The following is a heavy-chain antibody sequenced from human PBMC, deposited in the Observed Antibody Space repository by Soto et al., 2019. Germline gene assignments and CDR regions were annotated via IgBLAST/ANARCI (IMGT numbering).Heavy chain of an antibody. V-gene: IGHV3-23*04. CDR1: GFIFTTSD. Sequence: EVQLVESEGGLVQPGGSLRLSCEASGFIFTTSDMSWVRQAPGKGLEWISSITITGDTTHYADSVKGRFTISRDNSRNPVYLQKNRLGVDETAVYYCGKGGGGDHGYWGQGTLVAVSS. CDR2: ITITGDTT. D-gene: IGHD2-21*02. CDR3: GKGGGGDHGY. J-gene: IGHJ4*02.